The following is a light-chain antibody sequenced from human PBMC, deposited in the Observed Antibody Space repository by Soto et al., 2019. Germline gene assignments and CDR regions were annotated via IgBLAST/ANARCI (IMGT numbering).Light chain of an antibody. J-gene: IGKJ1*01. V-gene: IGKV1-5*03. Sequence: DIQMTQSPSTLSASVGDRVTITCRASQSISSWLAWYQQKPGKAPKLLIYKASTLQSGVPSRFSGSGSGTEFTLAICSLQPDDSATYYCQQYNDNWTFGQGTKVE. CDR2: KAS. CDR3: QQYNDNWT. CDR1: QSISSW.